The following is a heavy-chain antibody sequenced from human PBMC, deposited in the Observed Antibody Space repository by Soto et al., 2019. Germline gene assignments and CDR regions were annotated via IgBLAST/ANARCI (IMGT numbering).Heavy chain of an antibody. CDR1: GYTFSNFW. D-gene: IGHD6-13*01. V-gene: IGHV5-51*01. CDR3: ARSPRSSPYFDF. J-gene: IGHJ4*02. CDR2: IYPGDHET. Sequence: GESLKISCQCSGYTFSNFWIGWVRQLPGQGLEWMGIIYPGDHETRYSPSFLGKVTISAETSINTAYLQWSSLEASDSAFYFCARSPRSSPYFDFWGQGALVTVSS.